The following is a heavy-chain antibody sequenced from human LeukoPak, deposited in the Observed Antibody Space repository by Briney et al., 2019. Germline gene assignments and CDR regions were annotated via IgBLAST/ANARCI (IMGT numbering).Heavy chain of an antibody. CDR2: VRDSGDAT. Sequence: AGGSLRLSCAGSGFTFSNYAMSWVRQPPGKGLEWVSAVRDSGDATRYADSVKGRFTISRDNSKNTLCLQMNSLRAEDTAVYYCAKSDCGGDGCKLLNYWGQGTLVTVSS. J-gene: IGHJ4*02. CDR3: AKSDCGGDGCKLLNY. D-gene: IGHD2-21*01. CDR1: GFTFSNYA. V-gene: IGHV3-23*01.